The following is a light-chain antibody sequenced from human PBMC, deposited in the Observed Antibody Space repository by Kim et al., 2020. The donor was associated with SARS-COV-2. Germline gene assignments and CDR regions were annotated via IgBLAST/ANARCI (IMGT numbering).Light chain of an antibody. CDR2: GAS. J-gene: IGKJ4*01. CDR1: KGVSSN. CDR3: QQFNSWPLT. Sequence: SVAPEERATPSGGASKGVSSNLAWYQQKPGQAPRLLIYGASTRATGIPARFSGSGSGTEFTLTISSLQTEDFAVYYCQQFNSWPLTFGGGTKLEI. V-gene: IGKV3-15*01.